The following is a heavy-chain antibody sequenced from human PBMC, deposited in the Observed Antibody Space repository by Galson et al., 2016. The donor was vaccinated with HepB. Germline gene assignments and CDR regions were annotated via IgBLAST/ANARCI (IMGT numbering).Heavy chain of an antibody. J-gene: IGHJ4*02. V-gene: IGHV3-30*04. CDR3: ARDADIVKVPAAIRADY. Sequence: SLRLSCAASGFTFSSYAMHWVRQAPGKGLEWVAVISYDGSYESYAGAVTGRFTISRDHFKNTLYLHLNSLRAEDTAVYYCARDADIVKVPAAIRADYWGQGTLVTVSS. D-gene: IGHD2-2*02. CDR1: GFTFSSYA. CDR2: ISYDGSYE.